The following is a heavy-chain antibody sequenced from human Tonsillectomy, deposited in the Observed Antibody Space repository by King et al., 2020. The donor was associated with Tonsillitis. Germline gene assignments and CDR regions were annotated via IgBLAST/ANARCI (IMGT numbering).Heavy chain of an antibody. CDR1: GGSISSSSYY. CDR2: IYYSGST. CDR3: ARHLTLQYSSSWYSCWFDP. V-gene: IGHV4-39*01. Sequence: QLQESGPGLVKPSETLSLTCTVSGGSISSSSYYWGWIRQPPGKGLEWIGSIYYSGSTYYNPSLKSRVTISVDTSKNQFSLKLSSVTAADTAVYYCARHLTLQYSSSWYSCWFDPWGEGTLVTVSS. J-gene: IGHJ5*02. D-gene: IGHD6-13*01.